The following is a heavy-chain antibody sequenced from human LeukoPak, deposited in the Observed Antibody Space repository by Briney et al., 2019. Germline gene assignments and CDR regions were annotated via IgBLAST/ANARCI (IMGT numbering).Heavy chain of an antibody. V-gene: IGHV3-30*04. CDR2: ISSDGTKK. J-gene: IGHJ4*02. D-gene: IGHD3-22*01. CDR1: GFTFIGYA. Sequence: GGSLRLSCAASGFTFIGYAMHWVRQAPGKGLEWVAVISSDGTKKYYADSVKGRFTLSRDNPKNTLYLQMNSLRPGDTAVYFCARDTVDNRSAYYYQYWGQGTLVTVSS. CDR3: ARDTVDNRSAYYYQY.